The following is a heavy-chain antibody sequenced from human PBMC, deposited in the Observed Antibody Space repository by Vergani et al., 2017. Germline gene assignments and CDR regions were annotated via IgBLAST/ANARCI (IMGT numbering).Heavy chain of an antibody. D-gene: IGHD6-13*01. CDR3: ARGGSSSWYCDY. CDR1: GGSISIYY. Sequence: QVQLQESGPGLVKPSETLSLTCTVSGGSISIYYWSWIRQPPGKGLEWIGYIYYSGSTNYNPPLKSRVTISVDTSKNQFSLKLSSVTAADTAVYYCARGGSSSWYCDYWGQGTLVTVSS. V-gene: IGHV4-59*01. CDR2: IYYSGST. J-gene: IGHJ4*02.